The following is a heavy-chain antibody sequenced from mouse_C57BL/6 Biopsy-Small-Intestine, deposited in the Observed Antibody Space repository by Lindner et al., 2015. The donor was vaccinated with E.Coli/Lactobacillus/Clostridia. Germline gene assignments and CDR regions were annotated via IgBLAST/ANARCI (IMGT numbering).Heavy chain of an antibody. CDR1: GFTFSRSA. CDR3: AAATFFDFWSGYSRRYDAFDM. CDR2: IVVDNGNT. Sequence: SVKVSCKAPGFTFSRSAMQWVRQARGQRLEWIGWIVVDNGNTNYAQKFQERVTITRDMSTTTAYMELSSLRSEDTAVYYCAAATFFDFWSGYSRRYDAFDMWGQGTMVTVSS. V-gene: IGHV1S18*01. D-gene: IGHD2-3*01. J-gene: IGHJ3*02.